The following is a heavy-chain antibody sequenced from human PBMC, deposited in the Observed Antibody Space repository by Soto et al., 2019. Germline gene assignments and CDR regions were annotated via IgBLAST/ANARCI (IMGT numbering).Heavy chain of an antibody. J-gene: IGHJ1*01. CDR3: ARVHYDSSGLYHEDH. D-gene: IGHD3-22*01. CDR1: GYSFNNYL. CDR2: ISADNGDT. V-gene: IGHV1-18*01. Sequence: QVKLVQSGAEVKKPGASVMVSCQASGYSFNNYLISWVRQAPGQGPEWVGWISADNGDTNYGQKYLGRVTMTTDTSTSPAYLDLRSLRSDDTAVYYCARVHYDSSGLYHEDHWGQSTLITVSS.